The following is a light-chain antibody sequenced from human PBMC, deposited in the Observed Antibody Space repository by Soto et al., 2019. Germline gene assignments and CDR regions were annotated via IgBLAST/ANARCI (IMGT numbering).Light chain of an antibody. J-gene: IGKJ1*01. Sequence: DIVMTQSPDSLAVSLGERATINCKSSQSVVYNSNNKNCLAWYQHKPGQPPKLLIYWASTRESGVPDRFSGSGSGTDFTLTISSLQAEDVAVYYCHQYNSLPWTFGQGTKVEIK. V-gene: IGKV4-1*01. CDR2: WAS. CDR1: QSVVYNSNNKNC. CDR3: HQYNSLPWT.